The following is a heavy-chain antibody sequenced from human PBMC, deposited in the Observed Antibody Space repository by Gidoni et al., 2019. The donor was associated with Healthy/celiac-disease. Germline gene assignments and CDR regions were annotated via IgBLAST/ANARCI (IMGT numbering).Heavy chain of an antibody. CDR1: AATFTSYD. CDR2: MNPNRGNT. V-gene: IGHV1-8*01. Sequence: QVQLVQSGAEVKKPGASVKVSCKASAATFTSYDINWVRQATGHGLEWMGWMNPNRGNTGYAQKCQGRVTMTRNTSISTAYMELSSLRSEDTAVYYCARGGSGATEDAFDIWGQGTMVTVSS. J-gene: IGHJ3*02. CDR3: ARGGSGATEDAFDI. D-gene: IGHD1-26*01.